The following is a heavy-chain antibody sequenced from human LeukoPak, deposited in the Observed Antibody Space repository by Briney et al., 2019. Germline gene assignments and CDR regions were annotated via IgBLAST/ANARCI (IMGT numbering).Heavy chain of an antibody. CDR1: GGTFSSYA. CDR2: IIPIFGTA. CDR3: ARDIGGGYDSSGYYR. J-gene: IGHJ4*02. D-gene: IGHD3-22*01. V-gene: IGHV1-69*13. Sequence: SVKVSCKASGGTFSSYAISWVRQAPGQGLEWMGGIIPIFGTANYAQKFQGRVTITADESTSTAYMELSSLRSEDTAVYYCARDIGGGYDSSGYYRWGQGTLVTVSS.